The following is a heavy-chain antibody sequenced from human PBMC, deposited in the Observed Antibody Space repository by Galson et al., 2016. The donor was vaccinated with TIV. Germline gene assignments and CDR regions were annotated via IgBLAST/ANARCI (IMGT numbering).Heavy chain of an antibody. D-gene: IGHD2-2*02. V-gene: IGHV1-18*04. J-gene: IGHJ4*02. CDR2: ISASNGDT. CDR3: ARGSDCSSGTCYSRAFDD. Sequence: SVKVSCKASGYTFGNYGISWMRQAPGQGLEWVGWISASNGDTNYARKFQGRITMTKDTFTSTVFKELRSLRSEDTAVFYCARGSDCSSGTCYSRAFDDWGQGTPVTVSS. CDR1: GYTFGNYG.